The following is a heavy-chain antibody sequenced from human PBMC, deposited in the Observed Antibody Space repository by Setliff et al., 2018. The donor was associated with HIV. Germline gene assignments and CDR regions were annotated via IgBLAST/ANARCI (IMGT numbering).Heavy chain of an antibody. CDR1: GGSISSSSYY. CDR2: TYYSGST. Sequence: PSETLSLTCTVSGGSISSSSYYWGWIRQPPGKGLEWIGSTYYSGSTYYNPSLKSRVTISVDTSKNQFSLKLSSVTAADTAVYYCASAPGHSYGPLFDYWGQGTLVTVSS. J-gene: IGHJ4*02. V-gene: IGHV4-39*01. D-gene: IGHD5-18*01. CDR3: ASAPGHSYGPLFDY.